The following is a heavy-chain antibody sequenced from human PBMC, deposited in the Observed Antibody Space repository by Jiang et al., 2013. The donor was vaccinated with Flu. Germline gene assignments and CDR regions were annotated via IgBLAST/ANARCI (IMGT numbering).Heavy chain of an antibody. V-gene: IGHV6-1*01. D-gene: IGHD3-10*01. CDR2: TYYRSKWYN. J-gene: IGHJ6*04. CDR3: AREMRGGRPHQNYYYYGMDV. CDR1: GDSVSSNSVA. Sequence: QTLSLTCAISGDSVSSNSVAWNWIRQSPSRGLEWLGRTYYRSKWYNDYAVSVKSRITINPDTSKNQFSLQLNSVTPEDTAVYYCAREMRGGRPHQNYYYYGMDVWGKGTTVTVSS.